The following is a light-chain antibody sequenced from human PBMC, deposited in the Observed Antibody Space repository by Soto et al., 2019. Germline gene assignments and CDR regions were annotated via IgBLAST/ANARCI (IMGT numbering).Light chain of an antibody. CDR3: CSCAGSNTLV. J-gene: IGLJ2*01. V-gene: IGLV2-23*01. Sequence: QSALTQPASVSGSPGQSITISCTGTSGDVGSYNLVSWYQQHPGTAPKVLIYEDNKRPSGVSNRLSGSKSGNSAALTISGLQAEDEADYYCCSCAGSNTLVFGGGTKLTVL. CDR1: SGDVGSYNL. CDR2: EDN.